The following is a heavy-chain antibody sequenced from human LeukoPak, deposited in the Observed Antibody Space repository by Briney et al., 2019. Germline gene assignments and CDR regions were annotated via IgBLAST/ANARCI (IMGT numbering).Heavy chain of an antibody. Sequence: GGSLKLSCAASGFTFSGSAMHWVRQASGKGLEWVGRIRSKANSYATAYAASVKGRFTISRDDSKNTAYLQMNSLKTEDTAVYYCTRHRDYCSGGSCYWKWGQGTLVTVSS. CDR2: IRSKANSYAT. J-gene: IGHJ4*02. V-gene: IGHV3-73*01. D-gene: IGHD2-15*01. CDR3: TRHRDYCSGGSCYWK. CDR1: GFTFSGSA.